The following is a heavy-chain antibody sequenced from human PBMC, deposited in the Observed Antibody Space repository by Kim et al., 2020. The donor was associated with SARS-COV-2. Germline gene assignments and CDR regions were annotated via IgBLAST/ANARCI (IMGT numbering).Heavy chain of an antibody. D-gene: IGHD3-10*01. CDR1: GYTFTSYA. Sequence: ASVKVSCKASGYTFTSYAMNWVRQAPGQGLEWMGWINTNTGNPTYAQGFTGRFVFSLDTSVSTAYLQISSLKAEDTAVYYCARGLLWFGELGSWFDPWGQGTLVTVSS. CDR2: INTNTGNP. CDR3: ARGLLWFGELGSWFDP. V-gene: IGHV7-4-1*02. J-gene: IGHJ5*02.